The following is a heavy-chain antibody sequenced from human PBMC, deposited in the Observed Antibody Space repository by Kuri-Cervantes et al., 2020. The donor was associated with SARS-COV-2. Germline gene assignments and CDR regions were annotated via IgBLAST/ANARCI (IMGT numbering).Heavy chain of an antibody. CDR1: GFTFSSYA. D-gene: IGHD4-11*01. CDR3: AKTPVDYNSGKGPLDY. J-gene: IGHJ4*02. Sequence: GESLKISCAASGFTFSSYAMSWVRQAPGKGLEWVSAISGSGGSTYYADSVKGRFTISRDNSKNTLYLQMNSLRAEDTAVYYCAKTPVDYNSGKGPLDYWGQGTLVTVSS. CDR2: ISGSGGST. V-gene: IGHV3-23*01.